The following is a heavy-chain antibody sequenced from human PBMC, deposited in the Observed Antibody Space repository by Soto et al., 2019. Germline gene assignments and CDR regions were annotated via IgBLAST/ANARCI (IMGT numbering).Heavy chain of an antibody. V-gene: IGHV5-51*01. Sequence: GESLKISCKGSGYSFTSYWIGWVRQMPGKGLEWMGIIYPGDSDTRYSPSFQGHVTISADKSISTAYLQWSSLKASDTAMYYCARHNGVGATLDWFDPLGQGTLVTVSS. CDR1: GYSFTSYW. CDR2: IYPGDSDT. CDR3: ARHNGVGATLDWFDP. J-gene: IGHJ5*02. D-gene: IGHD1-26*01.